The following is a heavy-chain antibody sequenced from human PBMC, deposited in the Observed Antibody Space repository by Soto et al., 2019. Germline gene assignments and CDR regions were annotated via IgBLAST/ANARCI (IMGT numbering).Heavy chain of an antibody. J-gene: IGHJ6*02. V-gene: IGHV4-34*01. CDR1: GGSFSGYY. D-gene: IGHD5-18*01. CDR3: ARAWRYSYGYYYYGMDV. Sequence: PSETLSLTCAVYGGSFSGYYWSWIRQPPGKGLEWIGEINHSGSTNYNPSLKSRVTISVDTSKNQFSLKLSSVTAADTAVYYCARAWRYSYGYYYYGMDVWGQGTTVTVSS. CDR2: INHSGST.